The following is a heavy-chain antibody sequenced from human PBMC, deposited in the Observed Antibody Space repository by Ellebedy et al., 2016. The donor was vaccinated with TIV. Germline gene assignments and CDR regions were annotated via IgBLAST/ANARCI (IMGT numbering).Heavy chain of an antibody. Sequence: MPSETLSLTCTVPGGSISSGDYYWTWIRQPPGKGLEWIGYIHHRGSASYNSSLESRVTISVDPSKNQFSLKLSSVNAADTAVYYCAVEGAYDSSGSYSPAYWGQGTLVTVSA. J-gene: IGHJ4*02. D-gene: IGHD3-22*01. V-gene: IGHV4-30-4*01. CDR1: GGSISSGDYY. CDR3: AVEGAYDSSGSYSPAY. CDR2: IHHRGSA.